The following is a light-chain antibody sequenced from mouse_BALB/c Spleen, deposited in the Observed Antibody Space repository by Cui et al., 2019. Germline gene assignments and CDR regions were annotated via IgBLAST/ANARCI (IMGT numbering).Light chain of an antibody. CDR3: HQWSSYPPT. CDR1: SSVSSSY. V-gene: IGKV4-79*01. Sequence: QIVLTQSPAIMSASPGKKVTLTCSASSSVSSSYLYWYQQKPGSSPKLWIYSTSNLASGVPARFSGSGSGTSYSLTISSMEAEDAASYFCHQWSSYPPTFGAGTKLELK. J-gene: IGKJ5*01. CDR2: STS.